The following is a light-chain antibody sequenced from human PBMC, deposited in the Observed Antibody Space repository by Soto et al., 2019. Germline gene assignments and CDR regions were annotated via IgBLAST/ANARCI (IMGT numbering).Light chain of an antibody. CDR2: AAS. J-gene: IGKJ4*01. V-gene: IGKV1-27*01. CDR3: QKYNSAPLT. CDR1: QGIGVY. Sequence: DIQMTQSPSSLSASLGDRVTITCRASQGIGVYLAWFQQKPGKVPKLLIYAASALQSGVPSRFSGSGSGTDFTHTISSRLPEDFATYYCQKYNSAPLTFGGGTKVEIK.